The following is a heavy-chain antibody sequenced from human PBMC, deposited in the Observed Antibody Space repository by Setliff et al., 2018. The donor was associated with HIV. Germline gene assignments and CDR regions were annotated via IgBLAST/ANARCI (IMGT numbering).Heavy chain of an antibody. CDR3: ARMSISASVYFDY. Sequence: SETLSLTCTVSGGSISSYYWAWIRQSPGKGLEWIGYIYYTGDTYYSSSFESRVIISLDTSNNQFYLRVRSVTAADTALYFCARMSISASVYFDYWGQGTLVTVSS. V-gene: IGHV4-59*08. CDR1: GGSISSYY. J-gene: IGHJ4*02. D-gene: IGHD2-2*01. CDR2: IYYTGDT.